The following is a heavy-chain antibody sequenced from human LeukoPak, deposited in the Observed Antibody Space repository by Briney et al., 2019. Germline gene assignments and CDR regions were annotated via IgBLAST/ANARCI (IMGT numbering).Heavy chain of an antibody. V-gene: IGHV4-59*01. Sequence: PSETLSLTCTVSGGSISSYYWSWIRQPLGKGLEWIGYIYYSGSTNYNPSLKSRVTISVDTSKNQFSLKLSSVTAADTAVYYCARSGRPKYDILTGYPDYWGQGTLVAVSS. CDR1: GGSISSYY. CDR3: ARSGRPKYDILTGYPDY. D-gene: IGHD3-9*01. CDR2: IYYSGST. J-gene: IGHJ4*02.